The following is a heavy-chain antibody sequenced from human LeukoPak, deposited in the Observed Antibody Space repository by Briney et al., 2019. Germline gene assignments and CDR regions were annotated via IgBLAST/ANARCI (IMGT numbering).Heavy chain of an antibody. J-gene: IGHJ6*02. CDR1: GYTFTSYG. CDR3: ARGFYSNYLRPTPYYYYGMDV. Sequence: ASVKVSCKASGYTFTSYGISWVRQAPGQGLEWMGWISAYNGNTNYAQKLQGRVTMTTDTSTSTAYMELRSLRSDDTAVYYCARGFYSNYLRPTPYYYYGMDVWGQGTTVTVSS. V-gene: IGHV1-18*01. D-gene: IGHD4-11*01. CDR2: ISAYNGNT.